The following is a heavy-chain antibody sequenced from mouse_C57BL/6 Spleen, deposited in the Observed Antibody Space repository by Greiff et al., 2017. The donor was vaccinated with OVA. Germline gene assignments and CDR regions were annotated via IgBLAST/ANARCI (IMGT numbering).Heavy chain of an antibody. CDR1: GFTFSDYG. J-gene: IGHJ4*01. Sequence: DVQLVESGGGLVKPGGSLKLSCAASGFTFSDYGMHWVRQAPEKGLEWVAYISSGSSTIYYADTVKGRFTISRDNAKNTLFLQMTSLRSEDTAMYYCARMSFLYAMDYWGQGTSVTVSS. CDR2: ISSGSSTI. V-gene: IGHV5-17*01. CDR3: ARMSFLYAMDY.